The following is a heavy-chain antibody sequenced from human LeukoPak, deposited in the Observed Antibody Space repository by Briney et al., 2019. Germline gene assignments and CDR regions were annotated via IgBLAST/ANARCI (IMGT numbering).Heavy chain of an antibody. V-gene: IGHV4-34*01. J-gene: IGHJ3*02. D-gene: IGHD6-6*01. CDR1: GGSFSGYY. Sequence: SETLSLTCAVYGGSFSGYYWSWIRQPPGKGLEWIGEINHSGSTNYNPSLKSRVTISVDMSKNQFSLKLSSVTAADTAVYYCARGLAARLWRVPAADAFDIWGQGTMVTVSS. CDR2: INHSGST. CDR3: ARGLAARLWRVPAADAFDI.